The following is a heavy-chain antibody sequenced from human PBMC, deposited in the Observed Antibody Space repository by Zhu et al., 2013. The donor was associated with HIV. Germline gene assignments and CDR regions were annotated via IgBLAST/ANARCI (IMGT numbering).Heavy chain of an antibody. J-gene: IGHJ6*03. CDR3: ARDPEDRRGFYSSRTYYYYMDV. CDR2: INPNSGGT. V-gene: IGHV1-2*02. D-gene: IGHD2-21*01. CDR1: GYTFTGYY. Sequence: QVQLVQSGAEVKKPGASVKVSCKASGYTFTGYYMHWVRQAPGQGLEWMGWINPNSGGTNYAQKFQGRVTMTRDTSISTVYMELSRLRSDDTAVYYCARDPEDRRGFYSSRTYYYYMDVWGKGTTVTVSS.